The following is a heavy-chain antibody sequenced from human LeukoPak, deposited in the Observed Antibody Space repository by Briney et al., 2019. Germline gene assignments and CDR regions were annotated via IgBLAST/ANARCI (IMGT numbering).Heavy chain of an antibody. CDR1: DDSISSFY. J-gene: IGHJ6*03. CDR2: IYTSGST. V-gene: IGHV4-4*07. CDR3: ARSVYSKYYYYYMDV. Sequence: SETLSLTCTVSDDSISSFYWSWIRQPAGKGLEWIGRIYTSGSTNYNPSLKSRATMSVDTSKNQFSLKLSSVTAADTAVYYCARSVYSKYYYYYMDVWGKGTTVTISS. D-gene: IGHD6-13*01.